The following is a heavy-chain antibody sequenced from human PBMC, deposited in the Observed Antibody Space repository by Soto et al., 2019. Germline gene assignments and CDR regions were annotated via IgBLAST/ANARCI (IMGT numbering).Heavy chain of an antibody. Sequence: QVQLVQSGAEVKKPGSSVKVSCKASGGTFSSYTISWVRQAPGQGLEWMGRIIPILGIANYAQKFQGRVMITADKSTSTAYMELSSLRSEDTAVYYCAIVVVIAMDAFDIWGQGTMVTVSS. D-gene: IGHD2-21*01. CDR3: AIVVVIAMDAFDI. J-gene: IGHJ3*02. CDR1: GGTFSSYT. V-gene: IGHV1-69*02. CDR2: IIPILGIA.